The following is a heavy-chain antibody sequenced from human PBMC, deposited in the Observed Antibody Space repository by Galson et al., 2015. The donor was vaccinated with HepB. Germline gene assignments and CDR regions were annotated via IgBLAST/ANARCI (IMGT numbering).Heavy chain of an antibody. J-gene: IGHJ3*02. CDR3: ARGEWAVSGAFDI. CDR2: TFYRSKWYN. Sequence: CAISGDSVSSSTAAWNWIRQSPSRGLEWLGRTFYRSKWYNEFAVSVKSRITINPDTSKNHFSLQLNSVTPEDTAVYHCARGEWAVSGAFDIWGQGTMVTAAS. V-gene: IGHV6-1*01. CDR1: GDSVSSSTAA. D-gene: IGHD1-1*01.